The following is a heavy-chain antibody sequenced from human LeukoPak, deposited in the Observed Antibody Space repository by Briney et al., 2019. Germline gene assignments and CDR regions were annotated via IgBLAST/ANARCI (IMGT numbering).Heavy chain of an antibody. CDR1: GDSFSSNSVT. CDR3: ARRLTQYDCFDP. V-gene: IGHV6-1*01. J-gene: IGHJ5*02. D-gene: IGHD2-2*01. Sequence: SQTLSLTCAISGDSFSSNSVTWNWIRQSPSRGLEWLGRTYYRSTWYNDYAVSVRGRITVNPDTSKNQFSLHLNSVTPEDTAVYYCARRLTQYDCFDPWGRGILVTVSS. CDR2: TYYRSTWYN.